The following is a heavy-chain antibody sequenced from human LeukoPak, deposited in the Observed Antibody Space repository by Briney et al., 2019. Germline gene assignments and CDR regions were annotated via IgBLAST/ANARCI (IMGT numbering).Heavy chain of an antibody. CDR1: GSIFNSYT. J-gene: IGHJ6*02. CDR3: TGDGQYYGMDV. CDR2: IRSSSSSI. Sequence: GGSLRLSCAASGSIFNSYTMNWVRQPPGKGLEWVSAIRSSSSSIYYADSVKGRFTISRDNAQNSVFLQMNSLRAEDTAVYYCTGDGQYYGMDVWGQGTTVTVSS. V-gene: IGHV3-21*01.